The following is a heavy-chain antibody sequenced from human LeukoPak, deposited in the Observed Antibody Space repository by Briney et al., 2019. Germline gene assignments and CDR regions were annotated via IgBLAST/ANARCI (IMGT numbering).Heavy chain of an antibody. CDR2: IHHSGST. Sequence: PSETLSLTCAVSGDSITSSNWWSWVRQPPGKRLEWIAEIHHSGSTNNNPSLKSRVTISVDKSKNQFSLKLNSVTAADTAVYYCARRIPRSGYFDYWGQGTLVTVSS. D-gene: IGHD2-15*01. J-gene: IGHJ4*02. CDR1: GDSITSSNW. CDR3: ARRIPRSGYFDY. V-gene: IGHV4-4*02.